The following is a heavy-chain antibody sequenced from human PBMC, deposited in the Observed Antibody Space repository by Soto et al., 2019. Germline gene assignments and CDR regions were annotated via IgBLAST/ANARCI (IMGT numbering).Heavy chain of an antibody. CDR1: GFTFSSYG. J-gene: IGHJ4*02. Sequence: QVQLVESGGGVVQPGRSLRLSCAASGFTFSSYGMHWVRQAPGKGLEWVAVISYDGSNKYYADSVKGRFTISRDNSKNTLYLQMNSLRAEDTAVYYCAKGRWRHLVGAVFDYWGQGTLVTVSS. CDR2: ISYDGSNK. D-gene: IGHD1-26*01. CDR3: AKGRWRHLVGAVFDY. V-gene: IGHV3-30*18.